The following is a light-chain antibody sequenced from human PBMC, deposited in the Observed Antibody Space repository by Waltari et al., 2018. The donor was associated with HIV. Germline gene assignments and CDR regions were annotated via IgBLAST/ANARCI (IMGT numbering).Light chain of an antibody. CDR1: QSVSSNY. CDR3: QQYGTSLFT. Sequence: EIVLTQSPGTLSVSPGERVTLSCRASQSVSSNYLAWYQQKPGPAPRLLIYGASYRATDIPDRFSGSGSGTDFTLTISRLEPEDFAVYYCQQYGTSLFTFGPGTKVDIK. V-gene: IGKV3-20*01. CDR2: GAS. J-gene: IGKJ3*01.